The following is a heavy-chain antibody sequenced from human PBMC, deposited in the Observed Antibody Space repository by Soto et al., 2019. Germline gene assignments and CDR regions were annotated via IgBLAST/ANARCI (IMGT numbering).Heavy chain of an antibody. D-gene: IGHD3-22*01. V-gene: IGHV3-23*01. CDR1: GITISIYP. CDR2: ISGSGDRT. Sequence: DVQLLESGGGLVQPGGSLRLSCAASGITISIYPMSWVRQAPGKGLDWVSGISGSGDRTYYADSAKGRFTISKDISKNSLSLQLDSLRVEDTAVYFCVKDDGGYPSTAPHWGQGTLVTVSS. J-gene: IGHJ4*02. CDR3: VKDDGGYPSTAPH.